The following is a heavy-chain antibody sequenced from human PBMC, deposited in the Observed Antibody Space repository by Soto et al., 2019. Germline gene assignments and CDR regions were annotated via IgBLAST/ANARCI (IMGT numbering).Heavy chain of an antibody. J-gene: IGHJ5*02. Sequence: GSLRLSCAASGFTFSGSAMHWVHQASGKGLEWVGRIRSKANSYATAYAASVKGRFTISRDDSKNTAYLQMNSLKTEDTAVYYCTRQRSSSYNWFDPWGQGTLVTVSS. CDR3: TRQRSSSYNWFDP. CDR1: GFTFSGSA. CDR2: IRSKANSYAT. D-gene: IGHD6-6*01. V-gene: IGHV3-73*01.